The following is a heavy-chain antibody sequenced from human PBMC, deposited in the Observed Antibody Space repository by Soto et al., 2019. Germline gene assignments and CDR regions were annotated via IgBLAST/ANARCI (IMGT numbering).Heavy chain of an antibody. CDR3: ARGDATKIVVTTYYGMDV. J-gene: IGHJ6*02. V-gene: IGHV1-69*12. CDR2: IIPVFGTA. CDR1: GGSLSNYG. D-gene: IGHD4-17*01. Sequence: QVQLVQSGAEVKKPGSSVKVSCKASGGSLSNYGISWVRQAPGQGLEWMGGIIPVFGTANYAQKFQGRVTMTAXEXTXIXXMDVTSLTSEDTAVYYCARGDATKIVVTTYYGMDVWGQGTTVTVSS.